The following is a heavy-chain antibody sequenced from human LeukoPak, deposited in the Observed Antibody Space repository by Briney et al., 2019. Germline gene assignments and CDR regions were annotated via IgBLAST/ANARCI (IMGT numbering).Heavy chain of an antibody. CDR2: MNPNSGNT. V-gene: IGHV1-8*01. D-gene: IGHD6-19*01. Sequence: ASVKVSCKASGYTFTSYDINWVRHATGQGLECMGWMNPNSGNTGYAQKFQGRVTMTRNTSISTAYMELSSVRSEDTAVYYCARKAGATSGWYAFDIWGQGTMVTVSS. CDR3: ARKAGATSGWYAFDI. CDR1: GYTFTSYD. J-gene: IGHJ3*02.